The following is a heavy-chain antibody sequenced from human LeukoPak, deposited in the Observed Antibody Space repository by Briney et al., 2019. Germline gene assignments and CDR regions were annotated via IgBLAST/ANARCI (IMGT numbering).Heavy chain of an antibody. Sequence: SETLSLTCTVSGGSISSYYWSWIRQPPGKGLEWIGYIYYSGSTNYNPSPKSRVTISVDTSKNQFSLKLSSVTAADTAVYYCARVLGYSYGYGYFDYWGQGTLVTVSS. D-gene: IGHD5-18*01. CDR1: GGSISSYY. CDR3: ARVLGYSYGYGYFDY. J-gene: IGHJ4*02. CDR2: IYYSGST. V-gene: IGHV4-59*01.